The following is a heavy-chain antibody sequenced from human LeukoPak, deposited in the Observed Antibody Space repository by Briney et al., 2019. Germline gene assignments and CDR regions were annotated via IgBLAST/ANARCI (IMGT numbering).Heavy chain of an antibody. CDR2: MFDSGST. Sequence: PSETLSLTCTDSGGSINNYYWSWIRQPPGKGLEWIGYMFDSGSTNYNPSLKSRVTISVDTSKKRFSLKLRSVTAADTAVYYCTRVRSGSGYRYGMNVWGQGTTVTVSS. J-gene: IGHJ6*02. D-gene: IGHD3-22*01. V-gene: IGHV4-59*12. CDR3: TRVRSGSGYRYGMNV. CDR1: GGSINNYY.